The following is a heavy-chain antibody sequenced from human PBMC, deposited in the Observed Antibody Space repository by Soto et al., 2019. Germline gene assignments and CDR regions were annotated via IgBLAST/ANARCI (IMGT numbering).Heavy chain of an antibody. J-gene: IGHJ4*02. V-gene: IGHV4-39*01. CDR2: SFYRGST. CDR3: ATADGFGVVTPFFEY. Sequence: QLQLQESGPRLVKPSETLSLTCTVSGGSISSRSHYWGWIRQSPGKHLEWIGSSFYRGSTHYNPSLKTRVTISVDASKNQVSLKLYSVTAAETAVYYCATADGFGVVTPFFEYWGQGILVTVSS. CDR1: GGSISSRSHY. D-gene: IGHD3-3*01.